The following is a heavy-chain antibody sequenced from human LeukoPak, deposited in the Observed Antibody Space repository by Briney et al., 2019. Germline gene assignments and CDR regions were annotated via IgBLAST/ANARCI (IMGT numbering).Heavy chain of an antibody. CDR1: GYTFTGYY. D-gene: IGHD3-3*01. Sequence: ASVKVSCKASGYTFTGYYMHWVRQAPGQGLEWMGWINPNSGGTNYAQKFQGRVTMTRDTSISTAYMELSRLRSDDTAVYYCARDLMTIPRYSQHWGQGTLVTVSS. J-gene: IGHJ1*01. V-gene: IGHV1-2*02. CDR3: ARDLMTIPRYSQH. CDR2: INPNSGGT.